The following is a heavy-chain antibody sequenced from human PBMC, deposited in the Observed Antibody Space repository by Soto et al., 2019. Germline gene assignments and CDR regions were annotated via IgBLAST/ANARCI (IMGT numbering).Heavy chain of an antibody. V-gene: IGHV1-69*13. CDR2: IIPIFGTA. D-gene: IGHD3-3*01. CDR1: GGTFSSYA. J-gene: IGHJ6*02. CDR3: ARVIRFLEWLDYYYYGMDV. Sequence: SVKVSCKASGGTFSSYAISWVRQAPGQGLEWMGGIIPIFGTANYAQKFQGRVTITADESTSTAYMELSSLRSEDTAVYYCARVIRFLEWLDYYYYGMDVWGQGTTVTVSS.